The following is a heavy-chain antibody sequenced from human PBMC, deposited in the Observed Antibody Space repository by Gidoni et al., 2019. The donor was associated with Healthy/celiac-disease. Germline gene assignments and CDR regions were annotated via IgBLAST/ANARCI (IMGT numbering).Heavy chain of an antibody. J-gene: IGHJ4*02. CDR2: IRGSGGST. CDR1: VLRLSSYA. D-gene: IGHD3-22*01. Sequence: EAPLSESGGGLVQPVGSPRIPCSASVLRLSSYAMSWVRQAPGKGVEWVSTIRGSGGSTYYADSVKGRFTISRDNSKNTLYLQMNSLRAEDTAVYYCAKADYYDSSGHFDYWGQGTLVTVSS. V-gene: IGHV3-23*01. CDR3: AKADYYDSSGHFDY.